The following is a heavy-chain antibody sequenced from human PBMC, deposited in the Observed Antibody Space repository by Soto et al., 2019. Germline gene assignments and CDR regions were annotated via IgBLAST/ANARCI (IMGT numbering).Heavy chain of an antibody. CDR1: GYTLTELS. CDR3: ATGYSGYDSPTYYYYYYMDV. CDR2: FDPEDGET. D-gene: IGHD5-12*01. Sequence: ASVKVSCKVSGYTLTELSMHWVRQAPGIGLEWMGGFDPEDGETIYAQKFQGRVTMTEDTSTDTAYMELSSLRSEDTAVYYCATGYSGYDSPTYYYYYYMDVWGKGTTVTVSS. J-gene: IGHJ6*03. V-gene: IGHV1-24*01.